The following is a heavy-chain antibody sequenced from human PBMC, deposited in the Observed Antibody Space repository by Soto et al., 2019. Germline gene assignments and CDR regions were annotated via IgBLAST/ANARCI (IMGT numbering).Heavy chain of an antibody. V-gene: IGHV1-18*01. CDR2: VGTNNANT. CDR1: GYSFTAYG. CDR3: ARELNTDTSAYYSFAF. J-gene: IGHJ4*02. D-gene: IGHD3-22*01. Sequence: QVQLVQSGPEVKMPGASVKVSCKTSGYSFTAYGLAWLRQAPGQRPEGLGWVGTNNANTNYAQKFQDRVTMTTDRSTTTTYMELRSLRSDDTAVYYCARELNTDTSAYYSFAFWGQGTLVTVSS.